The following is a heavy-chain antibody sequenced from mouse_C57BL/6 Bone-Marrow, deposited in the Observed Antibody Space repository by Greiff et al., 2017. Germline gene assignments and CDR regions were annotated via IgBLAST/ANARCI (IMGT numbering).Heavy chain of an antibody. CDR2: IYPGSGST. D-gene: IGHD2-4*01. CDR1: GYTFTSYW. CDR3: ARSTSGLIYDDYDAFAY. V-gene: IGHV1-55*01. Sequence: QVQLQQPGAELVKPGASVKMSCKASGYTFTSYWITWVKQRPGQGLEWIGDIYPGSGSTNYNEKFKSKATLTVDTSSSTAYMQLSSLTSEDSAVDYCARSTSGLIYDDYDAFAYWGQGTLVTVSA. J-gene: IGHJ3*01.